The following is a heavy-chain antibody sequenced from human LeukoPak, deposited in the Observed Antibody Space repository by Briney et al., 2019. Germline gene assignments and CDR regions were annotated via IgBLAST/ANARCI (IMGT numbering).Heavy chain of an antibody. V-gene: IGHV4-59*01. CDR3: ARAVRGIAVRD. CDR2: IYYSGST. J-gene: IGHJ4*02. D-gene: IGHD6-19*01. CDR1: GGSISSYY. Sequence: SETLSLTCTVSGGSISSYYWSWIRQPPGKGLEWIGYIYYSGSTNYNPSLKSRVTISVDTSKNQFSLKLSSVTAADTAVYYCARAVRGIAVRDWGQGTLVTVSS.